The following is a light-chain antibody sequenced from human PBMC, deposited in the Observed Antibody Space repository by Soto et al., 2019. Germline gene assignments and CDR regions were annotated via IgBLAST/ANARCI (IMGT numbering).Light chain of an antibody. J-gene: IGKJ3*01. V-gene: IGKV3-20*01. CDR2: GAS. CDR3: QQYGSSLFT. Sequence: IVLTQSPGTLSLSPGERATLSCRASQSVSSSYLAWYQQKSGQAPRLLIYGASSKATGIPDRFSGSGSGTEFTLTISRLEPEDLAVYYCQQYGSSLFTFGPGTKVDIK. CDR1: QSVSSSY.